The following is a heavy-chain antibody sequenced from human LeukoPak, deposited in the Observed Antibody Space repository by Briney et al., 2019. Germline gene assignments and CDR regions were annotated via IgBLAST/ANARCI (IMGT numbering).Heavy chain of an antibody. CDR2: ITSNGGST. CDR3: TRGPGYDYVWGSYRADY. CDR1: GFIFYSYA. Sequence: GSLRHSCAASGFIFYSYAMHWVRQAPGRGLEYVSAITSNGGSTFYANSVKGRFTISRDNSKNTLYLQMGSLRAEDMAVYYCTRGPGYDYVWGSYRADYWGQGTLVTVSS. D-gene: IGHD3-16*02. J-gene: IGHJ4*02. V-gene: IGHV3-64*01.